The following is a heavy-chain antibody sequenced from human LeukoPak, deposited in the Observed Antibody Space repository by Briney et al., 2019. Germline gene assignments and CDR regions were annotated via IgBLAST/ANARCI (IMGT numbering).Heavy chain of an antibody. CDR2: INPSGGST. V-gene: IGHV1-46*01. J-gene: IGHJ5*02. D-gene: IGHD4-23*01. Sequence: ASVKVSCRASGYTFTSYYMHWVRQAPGQGLEWMGIINPSGGSTSYAQKFQGRVTMTRDMSTSTDYMELSSLRSEDTAVYYCARDNSVEDTAWWFDPWGQGTLVTVSS. CDR1: GYTFTSYY. CDR3: ARDNSVEDTAWWFDP.